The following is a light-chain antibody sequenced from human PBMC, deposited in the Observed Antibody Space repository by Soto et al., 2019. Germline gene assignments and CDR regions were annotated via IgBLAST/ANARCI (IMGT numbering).Light chain of an antibody. CDR3: QQYNNRPYT. J-gene: IGKJ2*01. CDR1: QSVSSN. CDR2: GAS. Sequence: EIVMTQSPATLSVSPGERATLSCRASQSVSSNLAWYQQKPGQAPRLLIYGASTRATGIPARFSGSGSGTESTHTISSLQSEDFAVYYCQQYNNRPYTFGQGTKLEIK. V-gene: IGKV3-15*01.